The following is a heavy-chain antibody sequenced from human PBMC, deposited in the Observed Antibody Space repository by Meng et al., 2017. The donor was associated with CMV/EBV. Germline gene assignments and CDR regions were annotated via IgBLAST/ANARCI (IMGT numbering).Heavy chain of an antibody. CDR3: ARDGSSSGYWFDP. J-gene: IGHJ5*02. Sequence: ESLKISCTVSGGSISSYYWSWIRQPPGKGLEWIGYIYYSGSTNYNPSLKSRVTISVDTSKNQFSLKLSSVTAADTAVYYRARDGSSSGYWFDPWGQGTLVTVSS. CDR2: IYYSGST. V-gene: IGHV4-59*01. CDR1: GGSISSYY. D-gene: IGHD3-22*01.